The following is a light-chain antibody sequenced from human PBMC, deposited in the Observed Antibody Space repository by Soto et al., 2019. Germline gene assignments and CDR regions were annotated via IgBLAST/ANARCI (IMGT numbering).Light chain of an antibody. CDR1: SSDVGGYNY. CDR2: DVT. V-gene: IGLV2-14*01. Sequence: QSVLTKPASVSGSPGQSITISCTGTSSDVGGYNYVSWYQQQPGKAPKFMIYDVTNRPSGVSNRFSGSKSGNTASLTISGLQAEDEADYYCCSYTTSNTRQIVFVTGTKVTVL. CDR3: CSYTTSNTRQIV. J-gene: IGLJ1*01.